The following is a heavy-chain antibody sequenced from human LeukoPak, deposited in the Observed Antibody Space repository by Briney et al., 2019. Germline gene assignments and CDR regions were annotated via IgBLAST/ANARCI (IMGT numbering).Heavy chain of an antibody. Sequence: GGSLGLSCAASGFTFSSYGMHWVRQAPGKGLEWVAVISYDGSNKYYADSVKGRFTISRDNSKNTLYLQMNSLRAEDTAVYYCAKGMLWRWLLNHDYGMDVWGQGTTVTVSS. CDR1: GFTFSSYG. CDR3: AKGMLWRWLLNHDYGMDV. CDR2: ISYDGSNK. D-gene: IGHD5-24*01. V-gene: IGHV3-30*18. J-gene: IGHJ6*02.